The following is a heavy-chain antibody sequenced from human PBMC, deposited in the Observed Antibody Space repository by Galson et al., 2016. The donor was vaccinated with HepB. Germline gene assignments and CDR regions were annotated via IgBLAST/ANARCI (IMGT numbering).Heavy chain of an antibody. CDR3: ARRDSFYSGSANPGLDY. D-gene: IGHD3-10*01. J-gene: IGHJ4*02. V-gene: IGHV5-10-1*01. CDR2: IDPSDSHT. Sequence: QSGAEVKKPGESLRISCQGSGYTFTRYWISWVRQRPGEGLEWMGTIDPSDSHTKYSPSFQGNVTISADKSISIAYLQWSSLKASDTAAYYCARRDSFYSGSANPGLDYWGQGTLVIVSS. CDR1: GYTFTRYW.